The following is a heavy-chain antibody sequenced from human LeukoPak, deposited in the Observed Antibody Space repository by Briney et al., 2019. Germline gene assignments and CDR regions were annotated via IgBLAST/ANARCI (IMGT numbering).Heavy chain of an antibody. CDR2: IIPIFGTS. CDR1: GGTLNSYT. CDR3: AREQWRAGRWFDP. D-gene: IGHD6-19*01. J-gene: IGHJ5*02. Sequence: GASVTVSCKASGGTLNSYTLTWVRHAPGQGLEWMGGIIPIFGTSNYAQKFQGRVTITADKSTSTAYMELSSLRSEDTAVYYCAREQWRAGRWFDPWGQGTLVTVSS. V-gene: IGHV1-69*06.